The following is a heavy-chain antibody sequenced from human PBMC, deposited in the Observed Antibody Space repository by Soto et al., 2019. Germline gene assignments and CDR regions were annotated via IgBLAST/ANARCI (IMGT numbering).Heavy chain of an antibody. D-gene: IGHD5-12*01. CDR3: ARASGGAEYSGYDPDPYYYYYGMDV. CDR1: GGTFSSYA. Sequence: SVKVSCKASGGTFSSYAISWVRQAPGQGLEWMGGIIPIFGTANYAQKFQGRVTITADESTSTAYMELSSLRSEDTAVYYCARASGGAEYSGYDPDPYYYYYGMDVWGQGTTVTVSS. V-gene: IGHV1-69*13. J-gene: IGHJ6*02. CDR2: IIPIFGTA.